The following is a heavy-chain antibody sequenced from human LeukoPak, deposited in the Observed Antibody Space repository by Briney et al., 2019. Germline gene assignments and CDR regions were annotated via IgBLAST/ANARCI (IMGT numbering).Heavy chain of an antibody. Sequence: PGRSLRLSCADSGFTLDDHAMHWGRQAPGHGLEGVSDISWNSGNRDYADSVQGRFTISRVNAKSSLYLQMNRLRAEDTALYYCAKGSGSYXRSLYYFD. CDR3: AKGSGSYXRSLYYFD. V-gene: IGHV3-9*01. CDR2: ISWNSGNR. D-gene: IGHD1-26*01. CDR1: GFTLDDHA. J-gene: IGHJ4*01.